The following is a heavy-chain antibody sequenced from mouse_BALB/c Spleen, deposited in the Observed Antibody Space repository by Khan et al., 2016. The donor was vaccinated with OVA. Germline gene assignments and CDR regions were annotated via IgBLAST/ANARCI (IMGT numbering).Heavy chain of an antibody. Sequence: QIQLVQSGPELKKPGETVKISCKASGYTFTDYSMHWVKQAPGKGLKWMGWINTETGEPTYADDFKGRFAFSLETSATTAYLQINNLKNEDTATYFCARRDYGYNWFAYWGQGTLVTV. D-gene: IGHD2-2*01. V-gene: IGHV9-2-1*01. CDR2: INTETGEP. J-gene: IGHJ3*01. CDR1: GYTFTDYS. CDR3: ARRDYGYNWFAY.